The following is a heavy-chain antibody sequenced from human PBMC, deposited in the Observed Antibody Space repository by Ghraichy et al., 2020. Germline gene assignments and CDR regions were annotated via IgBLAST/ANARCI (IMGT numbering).Heavy chain of an antibody. D-gene: IGHD3-22*01. V-gene: IGHV3-33*01. Sequence: GGSLRLSCAASGFTFITYGMHWVRQAPGKGLEWVAVIWHDGSNKYYADSVKGRFTVSKDFANNMVFLHMNSLRAEDTAVYYCTRDNDVNSRYSWLDSWGQGTPVTVSS. CDR1: GFTFITYG. J-gene: IGHJ5*01. CDR2: IWHDGSNK. CDR3: TRDNDVNSRYSWLDS.